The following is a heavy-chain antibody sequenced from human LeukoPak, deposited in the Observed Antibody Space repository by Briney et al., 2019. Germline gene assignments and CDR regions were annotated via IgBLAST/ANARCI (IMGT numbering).Heavy chain of an antibody. Sequence: PGGSLTLSCVASGYTFSSFSINWVRQAPGKGLEWVSSISVRSNYIYYADSVRGRFSISRDDARNSLYLQMDSLRGDDTAVYYCARLRRNSDSSGYCYYYDYWGQGTLVTVSS. CDR1: GYTFSSFS. J-gene: IGHJ4*02. D-gene: IGHD3-22*01. CDR3: ARLRRNSDSSGYCYYYDY. V-gene: IGHV3-21*01. CDR2: ISVRSNYI.